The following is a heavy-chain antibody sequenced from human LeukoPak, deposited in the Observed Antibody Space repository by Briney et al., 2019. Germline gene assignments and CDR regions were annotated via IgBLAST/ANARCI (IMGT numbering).Heavy chain of an antibody. D-gene: IGHD6-6*01. J-gene: IGHJ4*02. V-gene: IGHV4-34*01. Sequence: SETLSLTCAVYGGSFSGYYWSWIRQPPGKGLEWIGEINHSESTNYNPSLKSRVTISVDTSKNQFSLKLSSVTAADTAVYYCARGPGQLVPGYYFDYWGQGTLVTVSS. CDR1: GGSFSGYY. CDR2: INHSEST. CDR3: ARGPGQLVPGYYFDY.